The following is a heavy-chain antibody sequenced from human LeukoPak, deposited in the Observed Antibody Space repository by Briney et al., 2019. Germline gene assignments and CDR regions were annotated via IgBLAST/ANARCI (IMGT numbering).Heavy chain of an antibody. CDR2: ISGSRGST. J-gene: IGHJ4*02. Sequence: GGSLRLSCAASGFTVSSSYMSWVRQAPGKGLEWVSSISGSRGSTYYTDSVKGRFTISRDNSKNTLHLQMNSLRVEDTAVYYCAKDGKMTDYWGQGTLVTVSS. CDR1: GFTVSSSY. V-gene: IGHV3-23*01. D-gene: IGHD1-26*01. CDR3: AKDGKMTDY.